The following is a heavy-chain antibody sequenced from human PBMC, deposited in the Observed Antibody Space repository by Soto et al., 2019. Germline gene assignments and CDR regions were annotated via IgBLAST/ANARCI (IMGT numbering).Heavy chain of an antibody. D-gene: IGHD3-10*01. V-gene: IGHV4-59*08. J-gene: IGHJ6*02. CDR2: VHHSWGS. CDR3: ARQGFGPLHGLVDV. Sequence: QVQLQESGPGLVKPSETMSLSCTVSGGSISSYYWSWFRQSPGKRMEWIGYVHHSWGSSYNPSLPSRVATSLNTSKSQFSLKVTSVTATDMAVYYCARQGFGPLHGLVDVWGQGTTVTVSS. CDR1: GGSISSYY.